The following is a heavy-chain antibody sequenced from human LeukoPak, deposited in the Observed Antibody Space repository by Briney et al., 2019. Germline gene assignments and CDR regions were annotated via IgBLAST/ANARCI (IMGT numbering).Heavy chain of an antibody. D-gene: IGHD5-18*01. Sequence: PGGSLRLSCAASGFTFSTYAMHWVRQAPGKGLEYVSGISINGGSTYYANSVKGRITISRDNSKNTLYLQMGSLRAEDMAVYYCARGGIQLWNNFDYWGQGTLVTASS. CDR3: ARGGIQLWNNFDY. CDR1: GFTFSTYA. J-gene: IGHJ4*02. CDR2: ISINGGST. V-gene: IGHV3-64*01.